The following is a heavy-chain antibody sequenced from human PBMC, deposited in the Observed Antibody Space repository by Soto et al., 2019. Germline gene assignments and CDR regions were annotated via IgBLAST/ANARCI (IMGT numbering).Heavy chain of an antibody. J-gene: IGHJ4*02. CDR1: GFTFSSYG. V-gene: IGHV3-33*01. D-gene: IGHD6-19*01. CDR2: IWYDGSNK. Sequence: QVQLVESGGGVVQPGRSLRLSCAASGFTFSSYGMHWVRQAPGKGLEWVAVIWYDGSNKYYADSVKGRFTISRDNSKNTLYLQMNSLRAEDTAVYYCAREPVAGTQLHYGGQGTLVTVSS. CDR3: AREPVAGTQLHY.